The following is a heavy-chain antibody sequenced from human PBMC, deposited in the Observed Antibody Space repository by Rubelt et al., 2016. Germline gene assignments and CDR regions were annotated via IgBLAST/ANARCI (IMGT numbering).Heavy chain of an antibody. D-gene: IGHD1-26*01. CDR3: ARDAPYSGSYHQFVH. CDR2: IYDGGSPM. J-gene: IGHJ4*02. CDR1: GFTFNSYR. V-gene: IGHV3-48*04. Sequence: PGGSLRLSCIASGFTFNSYRMNWVRQAPGKGLEWVSTIYDGGSPMYYADSVKGRFTISRDNAKNSLYLQMDSLRAEDTAVYYCARDAPYSGSYHQFVHWGQGTLVTVSS.